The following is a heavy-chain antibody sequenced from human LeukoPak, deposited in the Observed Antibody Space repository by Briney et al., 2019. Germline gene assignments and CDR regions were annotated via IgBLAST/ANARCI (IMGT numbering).Heavy chain of an antibody. CDR1: GFTFAIYA. D-gene: IGHD3-10*01. V-gene: IGHV3-23*01. CDR3: AKDSYASGRPLHTFDV. J-gene: IGHJ3*01. CDR2: ISGDGAST. Sequence: GGSLRLSCAASGFTFAIYAMTWVRQAPGKGLEWVSGISGDGASTHYAESLKGQFTISRDNSQNTLFLQMNSLRVEDTAIYYCAKDSYASGRPLHTFDVWGQGTMVTVSS.